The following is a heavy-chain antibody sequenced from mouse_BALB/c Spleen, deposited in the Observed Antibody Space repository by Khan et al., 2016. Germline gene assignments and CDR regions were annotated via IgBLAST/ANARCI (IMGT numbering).Heavy chain of an antibody. J-gene: IGHJ4*01. CDR1: GYTFTNFG. Sequence: QIQLVQSGPELKKPGETVKISCKASGYTFTNFGINWVRQAPGKGLEWMDWINTNTGETTYADDFKGRFAFSLETSASTPYLQINNLKNEDMATXFCARSVEYGNSYDVMDYWGQGTSVTVSS. CDR2: INTNTGET. CDR3: ARSVEYGNSYDVMDY. V-gene: IGHV9-1*02. D-gene: IGHD1-2*01.